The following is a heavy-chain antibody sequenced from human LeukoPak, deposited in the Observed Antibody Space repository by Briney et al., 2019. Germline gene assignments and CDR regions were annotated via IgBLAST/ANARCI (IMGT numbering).Heavy chain of an antibody. CDR3: ARASTVLRFLEWLLPLY. CDR1: GFTFSSYA. V-gene: IGHV3-30-3*01. D-gene: IGHD3-3*01. J-gene: IGHJ4*02. Sequence: GGSLRLSCAASGFTFSSYAMPWVRQAPGKGLEWVAVISYDGSNKYYADSVKGRFTISRDNSKNTLYLQMNSLRAEDTAVYYCARASTVLRFLEWLLPLYWGQGTLVTVSS. CDR2: ISYDGSNK.